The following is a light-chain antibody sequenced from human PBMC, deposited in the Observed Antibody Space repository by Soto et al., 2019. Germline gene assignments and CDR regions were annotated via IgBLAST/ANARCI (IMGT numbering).Light chain of an antibody. V-gene: IGKV1-5*03. CDR1: QSISSW. CDR3: QQYNSYRT. CDR2: KAS. J-gene: IGKJ1*01. Sequence: DIQMTQSPSTLSASVGDRVTITCRASQSISSWLAWYQQKPGKAPKLLIYKASSLESGVPSRFSGGGSGTEFTLTSSRLQPDDVANYYCQQYNSYRTFGQGTKVEIK.